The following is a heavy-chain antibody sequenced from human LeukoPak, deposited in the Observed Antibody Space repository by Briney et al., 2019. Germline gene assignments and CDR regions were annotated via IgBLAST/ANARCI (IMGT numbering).Heavy chain of an antibody. D-gene: IGHD3-22*01. J-gene: IGHJ4*02. V-gene: IGHV4-4*08. CDR1: GGSISSYY. CDR2: IYTSGST. CDR3: ARASYSYDISGWVPFDY. Sequence: PSETLSLTCTVSGGSISSYYWSWIRQPPGKGLGWIGYIYTSGSTTYNPSLKSRVTISGDTSENQFSLRLSSVTAADTAVYYCARASYSYDISGWVPFDYWGQGTLVTVSS.